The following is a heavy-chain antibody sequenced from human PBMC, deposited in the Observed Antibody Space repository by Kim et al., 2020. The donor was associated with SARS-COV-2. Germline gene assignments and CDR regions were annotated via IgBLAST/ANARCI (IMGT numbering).Heavy chain of an antibody. V-gene: IGHV4-34*01. Sequence: SETLSLTCAVYGGSFSGYYWSWIRQPPGKGLEWIGEINHSGSTNYNPSLKSRVTISVDTSKNQFSLKLSSVTAADTAVYYCARGWGIAAAIWSVWGKGTTVTVSS. D-gene: IGHD6-13*01. CDR3: ARGWGIAAAIWSV. J-gene: IGHJ6*04. CDR1: GGSFSGYY. CDR2: INHSGST.